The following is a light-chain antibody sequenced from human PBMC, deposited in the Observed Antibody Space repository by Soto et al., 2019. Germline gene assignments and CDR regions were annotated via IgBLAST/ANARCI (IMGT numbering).Light chain of an antibody. J-gene: IGLJ3*02. CDR3: SSYAGSKTL. V-gene: IGLV2-8*01. CDR1: SSDVGNYNY. CDR2: EVT. Sequence: QSALPQPPSASGSPGQSVTISCTGTSSDVGNYNYVSWYQQHPGKAPKLMIYEVTKRPSGVPDRFSGSKSGNTASLTVSGFQAEDEADYYCSSYAGSKTLFGGGTKLPVL.